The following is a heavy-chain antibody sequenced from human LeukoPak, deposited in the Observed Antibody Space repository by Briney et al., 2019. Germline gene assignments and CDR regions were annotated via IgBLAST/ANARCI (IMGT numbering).Heavy chain of an antibody. D-gene: IGHD5-18*01. J-gene: IGHJ3*02. CDR2: ISGSGGTA. Sequence: GGSLRLSCAASGFTFSIYAMSWVRQAPGKGLEWVSAISGSGGTAYYADSVKGRFTISRDNSKNTLYLQMNSLRAEDTAVYYCARLKVDTGGRLRLLDIWGQGTMVTVSS. CDR1: GFTFSIYA. CDR3: ARLKVDTGGRLRLLDI. V-gene: IGHV3-23*01.